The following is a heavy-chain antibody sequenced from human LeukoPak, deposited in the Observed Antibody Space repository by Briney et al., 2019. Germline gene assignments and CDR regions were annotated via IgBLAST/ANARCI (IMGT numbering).Heavy chain of an antibody. V-gene: IGHV3-33*01. CDR2: IYYDGSNI. D-gene: IGHD1-1*01. Sequence: PGGSLRLSCAASEFTFTTYGMHWVRQAPGEGLEWVAFIYYDGSNIYYADYVKGRFTISRDISKNTLYLQMHSLRAEDTAIYYCARDWKTNSFDYWGQGTLVTVSS. J-gene: IGHJ4*02. CDR3: ARDWKTNSFDY. CDR1: EFTFTTYG.